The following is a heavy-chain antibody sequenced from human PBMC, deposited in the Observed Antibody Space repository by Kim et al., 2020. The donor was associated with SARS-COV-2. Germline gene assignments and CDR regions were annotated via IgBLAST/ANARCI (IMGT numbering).Heavy chain of an antibody. CDR1: GYSISSGYY. V-gene: IGHV4-38-2*02. D-gene: IGHD3-22*01. Sequence: SETLSLTCTVSGYSISSGYYWGWIRQPPGKGLEWIGSIYHSGSTYYNPSLKSRVTISVDTSKNQFSLKLSSVTAADTAVYYCASTALYYDSSGYHFDYWGQGTLVTVSS. CDR3: ASTALYYDSSGYHFDY. J-gene: IGHJ4*02. CDR2: IYHSGST.